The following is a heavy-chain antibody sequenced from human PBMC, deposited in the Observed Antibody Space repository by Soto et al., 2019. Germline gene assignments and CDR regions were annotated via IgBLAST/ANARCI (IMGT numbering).Heavy chain of an antibody. CDR1: GDSFSSGDYY. V-gene: IGHV4-30-4*01. CDR3: VRDNYGDYDY. D-gene: IGHD4-17*01. Sequence: QVQLQESGPGLVKPSQTLSLTCTVSGDSFSSGDYYWSWIRQPPGKGLEWIGYIYYSASTHYNPSLRSRVTISLDTSKNQFSLKLSSVTAGDTAVYYCVRDNYGDYDYWGPGTLVTVSS. J-gene: IGHJ4*02. CDR2: IYYSAST.